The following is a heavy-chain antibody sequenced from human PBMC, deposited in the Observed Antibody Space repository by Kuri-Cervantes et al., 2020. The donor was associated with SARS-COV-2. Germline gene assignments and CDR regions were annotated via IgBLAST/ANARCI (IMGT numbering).Heavy chain of an antibody. CDR2: ISYDGSNK. V-gene: IGHV3-30*18. CDR1: GFTFSSYG. D-gene: IGHD1-20*01. CDR3: AKDGLGYNWNAGGWFDP. J-gene: IGHJ5*02. Sequence: GESMKISCAAAGFTFSSYGMHWVRQAPGKGLEWVAVISYDGSNKYYADSVKGRFTISRDNSKNTLYLQMNSLRAEYTAVYYCAKDGLGYNWNAGGWFDPWGQGNLVTVSS.